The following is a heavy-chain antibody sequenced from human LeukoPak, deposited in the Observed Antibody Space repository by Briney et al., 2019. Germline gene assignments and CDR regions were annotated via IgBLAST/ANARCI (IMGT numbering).Heavy chain of an antibody. Sequence: GGSLRLSCAASGFIFSNYAIHWVRQAPGKGLEWVAVISYDGSKKSYADSVKGRFTISRDNSKNTLYLQMNRLRAEDTAVYYCARAGPSSSWHQFDYWGQGTLVTVSS. CDR1: GFIFSNYA. D-gene: IGHD6-13*01. CDR2: ISYDGSKK. J-gene: IGHJ4*02. V-gene: IGHV3-30*14. CDR3: ARAGPSSSWHQFDY.